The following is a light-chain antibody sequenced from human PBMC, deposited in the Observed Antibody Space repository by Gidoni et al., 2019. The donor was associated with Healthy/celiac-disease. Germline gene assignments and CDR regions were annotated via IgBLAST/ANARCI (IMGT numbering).Light chain of an antibody. CDR1: SSNIGSNY. J-gene: IGLJ3*02. Sequence: PGQRVTLSCSGSSSNIGSNYVYWYQQLPGTAPKLLIYRNNQRPSGVPDRFSGSKSGPSASLAISGLRSEDEADYYCAAWDDSLSGWVFGGGTKLTVL. CDR2: RNN. CDR3: AAWDDSLSGWV. V-gene: IGLV1-47*01.